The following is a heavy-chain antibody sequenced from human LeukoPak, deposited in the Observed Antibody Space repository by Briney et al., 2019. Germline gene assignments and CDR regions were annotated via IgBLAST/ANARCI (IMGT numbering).Heavy chain of an antibody. Sequence: GGSLRLSCAASGFTFSAYSMNWVRQAPGKGLEWVSDISSSSSSTNYADSVKGRFAISRDNAKKSLYLQMNSLRDEDTAVYYCARLHCSGGSCRDYCGQETLVTVSS. J-gene: IGHJ4*02. CDR3: ARLHCSGGSCRDY. CDR2: ISSSSSST. D-gene: IGHD2-15*01. CDR1: GFTFSAYS. V-gene: IGHV3-48*02.